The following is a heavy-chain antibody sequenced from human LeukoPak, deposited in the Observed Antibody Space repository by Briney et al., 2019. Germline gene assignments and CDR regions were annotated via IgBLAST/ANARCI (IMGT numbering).Heavy chain of an antibody. J-gene: IGHJ4*02. CDR1: GGSISSSKS. V-gene: IGHV4-4*02. CDR2: IYHSGST. CDR3: ARDRWELRREGFDY. D-gene: IGHD1-26*01. Sequence: SDSLSPTRPLSGGSISSSKSWCWVRQPPGKGLERLGEIYHSGSTNYKPSLKSRVTISVDKSKNQFSLKLSSVTAADTAVYYCARDRWELRREGFDYWGQGTLVTVSS.